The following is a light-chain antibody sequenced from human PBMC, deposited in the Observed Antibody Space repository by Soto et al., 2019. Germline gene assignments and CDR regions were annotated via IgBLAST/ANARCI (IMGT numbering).Light chain of an antibody. Sequence: DIQMTQSPSSLSASVGDRVTITCRASQGISNYVAWYQQKPGTAPKVLISAASTLQSGIPSRFSGSGFGTDFTLNISTLQPEDVATYYCPKYSSAPFTFGPGTKVEIK. CDR3: PKYSSAPFT. CDR2: AAS. CDR1: QGISNY. J-gene: IGKJ3*01. V-gene: IGKV1-27*01.